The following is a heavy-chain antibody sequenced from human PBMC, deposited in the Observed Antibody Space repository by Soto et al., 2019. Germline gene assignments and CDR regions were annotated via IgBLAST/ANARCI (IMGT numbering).Heavy chain of an antibody. CDR1: GGSITNYY. V-gene: IGHV4-59*08. CDR3: ARLGFGPLHGLVDV. Sequence: QVQLQASGPGLVKPSETLSLTCTVSGGSITNYYCSWFRQPPGKGLEWIGYINYDGYSAYNLSLKRRVTLSMDVSKTQFSLTLESVTATDTAVYYCARLGFGPLHGLVDVWGPGTTVIVSS. D-gene: IGHD3-10*01. J-gene: IGHJ6*02. CDR2: INYDGYS.